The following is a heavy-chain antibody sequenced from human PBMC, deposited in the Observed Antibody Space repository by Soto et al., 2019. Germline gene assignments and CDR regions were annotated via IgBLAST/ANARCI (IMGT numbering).Heavy chain of an antibody. CDR3: ARDEGDYAFDY. Sequence: QVQLVQSGAEVKKPGASVKVSCKASGYTFTSYAMHWVRQAPGQRLEWMGWINDGNGNTKYSQKFQGRVTITRDTSASTAYMELSSLRSEDTAVYYCARDEGDYAFDYWGQGTLVTVSS. V-gene: IGHV1-3*01. J-gene: IGHJ4*02. D-gene: IGHD4-17*01. CDR1: GYTFTSYA. CDR2: INDGNGNT.